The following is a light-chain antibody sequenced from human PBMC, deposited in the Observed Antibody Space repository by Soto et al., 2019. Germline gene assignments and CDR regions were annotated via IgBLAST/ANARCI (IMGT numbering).Light chain of an antibody. J-gene: IGKJ4*01. CDR1: QSVGSF. CDR3: QQRSTGLT. V-gene: IGKV3-11*01. Sequence: EIVLTQSPATLSLSPWERATLSCRASQSVGSFLAWYQQKPGQAPRLLIYDTSKRATGIPARFSGSGSGTDFTLTISSLQPEDFTIYYCQQRSTGLTFGGGTKVDIK. CDR2: DTS.